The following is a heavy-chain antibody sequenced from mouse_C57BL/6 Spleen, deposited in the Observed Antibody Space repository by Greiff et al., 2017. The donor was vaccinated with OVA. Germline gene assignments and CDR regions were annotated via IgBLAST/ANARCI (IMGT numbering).Heavy chain of an antibody. V-gene: IGHV1-52*01. D-gene: IGHD3-3*01. CDR3: ARLVVGLQGFDV. Sequence: QVQLQQPGAELVRPGSSVKLSCKASGYTFTSYWMHWVKQRPRQGLEWIGNIDPSDSDTHYNQKFKDKATLTVDKSSSTAYMQLSSLTSEDSAVYYCARLVVGLQGFDVWGTGTTVTVSS. CDR2: IDPSDSDT. CDR1: GYTFTSYW. J-gene: IGHJ1*03.